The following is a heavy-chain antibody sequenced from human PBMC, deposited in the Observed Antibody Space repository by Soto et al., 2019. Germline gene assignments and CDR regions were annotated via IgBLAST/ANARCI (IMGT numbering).Heavy chain of an antibody. V-gene: IGHV4-30-4*01. Sequence: SETLSLTCTVSGGSISSGDYYWSWIRHPPGKGLEWIGYIYYSGSTYYNPSLKSRVTISVDTSKNQFSLKLSSVTAADTAVYYCARGEDNWFDPWGQGTLVTVSS. CDR1: GGSISSGDYY. CDR2: IYYSGST. CDR3: ARGEDNWFDP. J-gene: IGHJ5*02.